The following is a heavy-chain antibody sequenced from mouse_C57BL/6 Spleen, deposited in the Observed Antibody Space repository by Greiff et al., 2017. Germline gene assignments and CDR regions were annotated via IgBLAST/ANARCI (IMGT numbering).Heavy chain of an antibody. CDR2: IAPSDSYT. J-gene: IGHJ2*01. V-gene: IGHV1-69*01. CDR3: AKGFDY. CDR1: GYTFTSYW. Sequence: QVQLQQPGAELVMPGASVKLSCKASGYTFTSYWMHWVKQRPGQGLEWIGEIAPSDSYTNYNQKFKGKSTLTVDKSSSTAYMQLSSLTSEDSAVYYCAKGFDYWGQGTTLTVSS.